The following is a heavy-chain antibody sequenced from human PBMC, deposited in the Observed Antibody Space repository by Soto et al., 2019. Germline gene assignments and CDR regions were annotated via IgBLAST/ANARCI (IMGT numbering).Heavy chain of an antibody. Sequence: PGESLKISCKGSGYSFTSYWISWVRQMPGKGLEWMGRIDPSDSYTNYSPSFQGHVTISADKSITTAYLQWSGLRASDTAMYFCARHLVGSTRGNFDYWGQGTLVTVSS. CDR3: ARHLVGSTRGNFDY. CDR2: IDPSDSYT. V-gene: IGHV5-10-1*01. J-gene: IGHJ4*01. CDR1: GYSFTSYW. D-gene: IGHD2-2*01.